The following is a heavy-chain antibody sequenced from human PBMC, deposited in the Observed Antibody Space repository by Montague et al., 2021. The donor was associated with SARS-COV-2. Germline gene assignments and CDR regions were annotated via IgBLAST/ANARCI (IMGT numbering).Heavy chain of an antibody. D-gene: IGHD3-10*01. CDR3: VKDMSEFDDLNAFDV. CDR1: GFTLDDYA. J-gene: IGHJ3*01. Sequence: SLRLSCAASGFTLDDYAMHWVRQAPGKGLEWVSLINGDGLTTHVIDSVEGRFIISRDNSKNSLYLQMKSLRTEDTALYFCVKDMSEFDDLNAFDVWGRGTQVTVSS. V-gene: IGHV3-43*02. CDR2: INGDGLTT.